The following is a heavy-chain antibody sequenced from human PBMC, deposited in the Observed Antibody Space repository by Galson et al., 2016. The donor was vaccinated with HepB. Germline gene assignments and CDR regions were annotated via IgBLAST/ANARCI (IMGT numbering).Heavy chain of an antibody. D-gene: IGHD3-16*02. Sequence: SLRLSCAASGFTFSSSWMSWVRQAPGKGLEWVANIKQDGSDQYYVDSVKGRFTISRDNAKNSLYLKMNSLRGEDTAVYYCARIMHDYVRGSYRQQGFDPWGQGTLVTVSS. J-gene: IGHJ5*02. V-gene: IGHV3-7*01. CDR1: GFTFSSSW. CDR3: ARIMHDYVRGSYRQQGFDP. CDR2: IKQDGSDQ.